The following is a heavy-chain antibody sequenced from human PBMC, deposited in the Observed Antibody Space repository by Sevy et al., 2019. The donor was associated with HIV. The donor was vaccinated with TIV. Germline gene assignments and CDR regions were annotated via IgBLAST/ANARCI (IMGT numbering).Heavy chain of an antibody. CDR2: MNPSRDNT. CDR3: ARRYPDKLEPLDF. V-gene: IGHV1-8*01. Sequence: ASVKVSCKDSGYPFSGYDINWVRQAAGQGLEWMGWMNPSRDNTGYAQKFQGRVAMTRDTSISTAYMELHRLTSDDTAVYYCARRYPDKLEPLDFWGQGTQVTVSS. CDR1: GYPFSGYD. J-gene: IGHJ4*02. D-gene: IGHD1-1*01.